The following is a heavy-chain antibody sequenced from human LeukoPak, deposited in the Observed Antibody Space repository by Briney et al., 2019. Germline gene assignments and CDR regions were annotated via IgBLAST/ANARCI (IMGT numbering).Heavy chain of an antibody. Sequence: GESLISSCKGSGYSFTNYWIGWVRQMPGKGLEWMGIIHPRDSDTRYSPSFQGQVTISADKSISTAYLQWSSLKASDTAMYYCARRYCSGSSCYLFDYWGKGTLVTVSS. J-gene: IGHJ4*02. CDR2: IHPRDSDT. CDR1: GYSFTNYW. CDR3: ARRYCSGSSCYLFDY. V-gene: IGHV5-51*01. D-gene: IGHD2-15*01.